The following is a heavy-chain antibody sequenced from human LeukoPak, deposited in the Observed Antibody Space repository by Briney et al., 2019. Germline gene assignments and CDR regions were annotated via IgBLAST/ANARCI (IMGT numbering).Heavy chain of an antibody. D-gene: IGHD3-10*01. V-gene: IGHV3-33*01. J-gene: IGHJ4*02. CDR1: GFTFSSYG. CDR3: ARTADYYGSGSYFPWAYFDY. CDR2: IWYDGSNK. Sequence: SGRSLRLSCAASGFTFSSYGMHWVRRAPGKGLEWVAVIWYDGSNKYFADSVKGRFTISRDNSKNTLYLQMNSLRAEDTAVYYCARTADYYGSGSYFPWAYFDYWGQGSLVTVSS.